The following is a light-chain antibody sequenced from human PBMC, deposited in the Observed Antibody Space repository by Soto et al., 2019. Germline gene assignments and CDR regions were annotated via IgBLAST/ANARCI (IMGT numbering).Light chain of an antibody. Sequence: EIVLTQSPGTLSLSPGESATLSCRANQSVSSNSLAWYRRNPGQPPSLLIYGTSTRATDIPRRFSGSGSGTDFTLPITRLEPEDFAVYFCQQYGDSPPTFGQGTKVEVK. CDR1: QSVSSNS. V-gene: IGKV3-20*01. CDR3: QQYGDSPPT. J-gene: IGKJ1*01. CDR2: GTS.